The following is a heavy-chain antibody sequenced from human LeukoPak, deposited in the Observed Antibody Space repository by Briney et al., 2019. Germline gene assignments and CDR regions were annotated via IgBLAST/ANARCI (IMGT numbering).Heavy chain of an antibody. V-gene: IGHV3-33*01. CDR1: GFTFSSYA. J-gene: IGHJ4*02. D-gene: IGHD3-9*01. Sequence: GRSLRLSCAASGFTFSSYAMHWVRQAPGKGLEWVAVIWYDGSNKYYADSVKGRFTISRDNSKNTLYLQMNSLRAEDTAVYYCARAIDILTGYGPMGYWGQGTLVTVSS. CDR2: IWYDGSNK. CDR3: ARAIDILTGYGPMGY.